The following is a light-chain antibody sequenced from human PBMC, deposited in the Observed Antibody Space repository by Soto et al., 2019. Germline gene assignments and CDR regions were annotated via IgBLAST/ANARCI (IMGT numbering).Light chain of an antibody. CDR2: DAS. V-gene: IGKV3-11*01. CDR1: QSVISSY. J-gene: IGKJ1*01. Sequence: GPLSFAPGERATLSFIASQSVISSYLAWYQQKPGQAPRLLIYDASNRATGIPARFSGSGSGTDFTLTISSLEPEDFAVYYCQQRSNWPRTFGQGTKV. CDR3: QQRSNWPRT.